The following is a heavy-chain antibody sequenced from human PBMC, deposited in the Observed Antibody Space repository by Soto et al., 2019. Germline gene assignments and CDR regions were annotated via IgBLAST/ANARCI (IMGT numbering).Heavy chain of an antibody. Sequence: QVPLVESGGGVVQPGRSLRLSCAASGFTLSSYSMHWVRQAPGRGLEWVGVISYDGNKKYYRDSVKGRFSISRDTSNNTVNLHMNSLRPEDTAVYYCARSVAVAGLDYWGQGTLVTVS. CDR1: GFTLSSYS. D-gene: IGHD6-19*01. CDR3: ARSVAVAGLDY. V-gene: IGHV3-30-3*01. J-gene: IGHJ4*02. CDR2: ISYDGNKK.